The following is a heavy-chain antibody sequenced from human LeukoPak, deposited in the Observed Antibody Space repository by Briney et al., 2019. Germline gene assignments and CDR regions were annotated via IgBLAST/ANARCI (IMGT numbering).Heavy chain of an antibody. J-gene: IGHJ5*02. Sequence: GGSLRLSCAASGFTFNTYNMNWVRQAPRKGLEWVSSISTSSNYLYYADSVKGRFTISRDNAKNSLYLQMNSLRAEDTAVYYCARDAVGAVKWFDPWSQGTLVTVSS. CDR3: ARDAVGAVKWFDP. CDR1: GFTFNTYN. D-gene: IGHD1-26*01. CDR2: ISTSSNYL. V-gene: IGHV3-21*01.